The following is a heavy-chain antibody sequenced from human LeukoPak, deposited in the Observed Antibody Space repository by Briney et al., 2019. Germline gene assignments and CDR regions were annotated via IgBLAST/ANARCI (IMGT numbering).Heavy chain of an antibody. CDR1: GYTFTGYY. CDR2: INPNSGGT. CDR3: ARVRYSSGWSYFDY. Sequence: VSVKVSCKASGYTFTGYYMHWVRQAPGQGLEWMGRINPNSGGTNYAQKFQGRVTMTRDTSISTAYMELSRLRSDDTAVYYCARVRYSSGWSYFDYWGQGTLVTVSS. D-gene: IGHD6-19*01. J-gene: IGHJ4*02. V-gene: IGHV1-2*06.